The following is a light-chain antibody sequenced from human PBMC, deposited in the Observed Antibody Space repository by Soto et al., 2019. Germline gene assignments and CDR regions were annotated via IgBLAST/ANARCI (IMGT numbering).Light chain of an antibody. CDR2: DAS. Sequence: EIVLTQSPATLSLSPGERATLSGRANQSVSSYLAWYQQKPGQAPRLLIYDASNRATGIPARFSGSGSGTDFTLTISSLEPEDFAVYYCQQRSNWPITFGQGTRLEIK. CDR3: QQRSNWPIT. V-gene: IGKV3-11*01. CDR1: QSVSSY. J-gene: IGKJ5*01.